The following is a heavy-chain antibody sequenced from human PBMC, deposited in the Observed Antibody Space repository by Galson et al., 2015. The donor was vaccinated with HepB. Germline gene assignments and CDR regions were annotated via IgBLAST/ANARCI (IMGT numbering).Heavy chain of an antibody. J-gene: IGHJ6*02. CDR2: TYYRSKWYN. Sequence: CAISGDSVSSNSAAWNWIRQSPSRGLEWLGRTYYRSKWYNDYAVSVKSRITINPDTSKNQFSLQLNSVTPEDTAVYYCAREGPSGSYYAYYYYYGMDVWGQGTTVTVSS. CDR3: AREGPSGSYYAYYYYYGMDV. D-gene: IGHD1-26*01. CDR1: GDSVSSNSAA. V-gene: IGHV6-1*01.